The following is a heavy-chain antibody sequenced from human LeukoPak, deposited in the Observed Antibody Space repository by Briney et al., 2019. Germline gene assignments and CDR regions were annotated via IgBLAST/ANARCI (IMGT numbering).Heavy chain of an antibody. Sequence: PGRSLRLSCAASGLTFSSYAMHWVRQAPGKGLEWVSSITTTSSSMYYADSVKGRFTISRDNAKNSLYLQMNSLRAEDTAVYYCVRDGNFGYDAFDIWGQGTMVTVSS. J-gene: IGHJ3*02. CDR3: VRDGNFGYDAFDI. CDR2: ITTTSSSM. V-gene: IGHV3-21*01. D-gene: IGHD3-10*01. CDR1: GLTFSSYA.